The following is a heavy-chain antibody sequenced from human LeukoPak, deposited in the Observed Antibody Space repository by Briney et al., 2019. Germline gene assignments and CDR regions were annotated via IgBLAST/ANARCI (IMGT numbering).Heavy chain of an antibody. V-gene: IGHV3-7*01. J-gene: IGHJ4*02. CDR3: ARGSSFGY. CDR2: IKEDGSEK. CDR1: GFILSSYW. D-gene: IGHD2-2*01. Sequence: PGGSLRLSCAASGFILSSYWMSWVRQAPGKGLEWVANIKEDGSEKNYVDSVKGRFTISRDTPKNSLYLQMNSLRAEDSAVYYCARGSSFGYWGQGTLVTVSS.